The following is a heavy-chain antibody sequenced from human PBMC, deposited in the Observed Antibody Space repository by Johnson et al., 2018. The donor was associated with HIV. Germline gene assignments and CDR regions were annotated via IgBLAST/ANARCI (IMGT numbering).Heavy chain of an antibody. Sequence: QVQLVESGGGVVQPGRSLRLSCAASGFTFSSMHWDRQAPGKGLEWVAVISHDGSHKYYANSVKGRFTISRDNSKNTLYLQMGSLRAEDMAVYYCAREASGSLDAFDIWGQGTMVTVSS. CDR2: ISHDGSHK. CDR1: GFTFSS. D-gene: IGHD1-26*01. J-gene: IGHJ3*02. V-gene: IGHV3-30*14. CDR3: AREASGSLDAFDI.